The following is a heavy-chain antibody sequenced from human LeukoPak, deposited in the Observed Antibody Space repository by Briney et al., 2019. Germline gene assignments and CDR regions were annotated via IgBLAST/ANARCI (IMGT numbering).Heavy chain of an antibody. V-gene: IGHV3-23*01. J-gene: IGHJ4*02. CDR3: ARGGYYGSGTYYSPTSPH. CDR1: GFTFSSYG. Sequence: GGSLRLSCATSGFTFSSYGMTWVRQAPGKGLEWVSSISGSGDNTYYADSVKGRFTFSRDNSKDTLYLQMNSLRAEDTAVYYCARGGYYGSGTYYSPTSPHWGQGTLVSVSS. D-gene: IGHD3-10*01. CDR2: ISGSGDNT.